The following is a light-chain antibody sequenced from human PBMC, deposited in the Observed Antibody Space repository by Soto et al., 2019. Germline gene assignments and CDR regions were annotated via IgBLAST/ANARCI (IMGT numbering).Light chain of an antibody. V-gene: IGLV2-8*01. CDR3: SSYAGSLVV. J-gene: IGLJ2*01. CDR1: SSDVGGYNY. CDR2: EVN. Sequence: QSALTQPPSASGSPGQSVTISCTGTSSDVGGYNYVSWFQQHPGKAPKLIIHEVNQRPSGVPDRFSGSKSGNTAALTVSGLQAEDEAVYYCSSYAGSLVVFGGGTKLTVL.